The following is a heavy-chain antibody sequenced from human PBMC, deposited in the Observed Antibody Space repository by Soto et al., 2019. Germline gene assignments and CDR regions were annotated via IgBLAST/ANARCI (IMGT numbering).Heavy chain of an antibody. CDR1: GFTFSNNW. CDR2: INEEGNKK. D-gene: IGHD3-10*01. J-gene: IGHJ4*02. CDR3: TRDVSGGFFDY. Sequence: GGSLRLSCAASGFTFSNNWMSWVRQAPGKGLEWVANINEEGNKKYYMGSVKDRFTISRDNGKNSVYLQMNSLRAEDTAVYYCTRDVSGGFFDYWGQGALVTVSS. V-gene: IGHV3-7*01.